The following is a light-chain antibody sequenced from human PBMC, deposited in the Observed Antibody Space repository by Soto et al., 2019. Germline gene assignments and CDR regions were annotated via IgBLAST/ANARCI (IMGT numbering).Light chain of an antibody. CDR1: QDVSTN. J-gene: IGKJ2*03. V-gene: IGKV3-15*01. CDR2: GAS. CDR3: QHYNNWPPYS. Sequence: ETVMTQSPDTLSVSPGESATLSCRASQDVSTNLAWFHQKPGQTPRLVLYGASKRATGIPARFSGSGSGRPFTLTISSLQSEEFGVYYCQHYNNWPPYSFGQGTKVEIK.